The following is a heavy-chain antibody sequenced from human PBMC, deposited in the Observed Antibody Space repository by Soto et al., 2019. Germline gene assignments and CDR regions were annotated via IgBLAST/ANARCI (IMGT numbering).Heavy chain of an antibody. D-gene: IGHD3-3*01. V-gene: IGHV4-59*01. CDR1: GGSISSYY. Sequence: PSETLSLTCTVSGGSISSYYWSWIRQPPGKGLEWIGYIYYSGSTNYNPSLKSRVTISVDTSKNQFSLKLSSVTAADTAVYYCARVERNDFWSGYRCYFDYWGKGTLVTVSS. J-gene: IGHJ4*02. CDR2: IYYSGST. CDR3: ARVERNDFWSGYRCYFDY.